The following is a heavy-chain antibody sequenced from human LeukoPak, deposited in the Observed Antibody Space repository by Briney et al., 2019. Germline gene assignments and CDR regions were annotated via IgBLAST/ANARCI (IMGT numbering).Heavy chain of an antibody. V-gene: IGHV3-7*01. CDR2: IKQDGSEK. D-gene: IGHD2-15*01. J-gene: IGHJ4*02. CDR1: GFTFSSYW. CDR3: ARDRYCSGGSCFQDY. Sequence: PGGSLRLSCAASGFTFSSYWMSWVRQAPGKGLEWVAIIKQDGSEKYYVDSVKGRFTISRDNAKNSLYLQMNSLRAEDTAVYYCARDRYCSGGSCFQDYWGQGTLVTVSS.